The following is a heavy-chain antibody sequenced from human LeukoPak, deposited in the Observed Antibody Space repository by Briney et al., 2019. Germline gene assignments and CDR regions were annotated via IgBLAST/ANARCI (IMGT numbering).Heavy chain of an antibody. Sequence: ASVKVSCKASGYTFTGYYMHWVRQAPGQGLEWMGWINPNSGDTNYAQKFQGRVTMTRDTSISTAYMELSRLRSDDTAVYYCARGKSRVYSSGWFAYWGQGTLVTVSS. V-gene: IGHV1-2*02. D-gene: IGHD6-19*01. CDR3: ARGKSRVYSSGWFAY. J-gene: IGHJ5*01. CDR2: INPNSGDT. CDR1: GYTFTGYY.